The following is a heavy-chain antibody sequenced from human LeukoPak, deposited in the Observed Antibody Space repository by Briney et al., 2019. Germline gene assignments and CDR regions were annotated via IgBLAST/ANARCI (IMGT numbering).Heavy chain of an antibody. CDR2: IYYSGST. D-gene: IGHD6-13*01. J-gene: IGHJ4*02. CDR1: GGSISSGGYY. Sequence: PSETLSLTCTVSGGSISSGGYYWSWIRQHPGKGLEWIGYIYYSGSTYYNPSLKSRVTISVDTSKNQFSLKLSSVTAADTAVYYCARGSLGIAAAVDYWGQGTLVTVSP. V-gene: IGHV4-31*03. CDR3: ARGSLGIAAAVDY.